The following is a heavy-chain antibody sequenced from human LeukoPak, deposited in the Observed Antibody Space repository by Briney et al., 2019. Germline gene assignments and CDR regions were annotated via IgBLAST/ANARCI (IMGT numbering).Heavy chain of an antibody. D-gene: IGHD6-13*01. CDR3: ARARTDSSRKKYNWFDP. CDR2: ISSSSSHT. J-gene: IGHJ5*02. CDR1: GFTFSDYY. V-gene: IGHV3-11*06. Sequence: GGSLRLSCAASGFTFSDYYMSWIRQAPGKGLEWVSYISSSSSHTNYADSVKGRFTISRDNAKNSLYLQMNSLRAEDTAVYYCARARTDSSRKKYNWFDPWGQGTLVTVSS.